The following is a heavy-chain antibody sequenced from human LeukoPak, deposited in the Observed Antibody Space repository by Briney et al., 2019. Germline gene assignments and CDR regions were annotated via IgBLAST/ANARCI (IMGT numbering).Heavy chain of an antibody. V-gene: IGHV1-69*04. CDR2: IIPILGIA. CDR1: GGTFSSYA. D-gene: IGHD4-23*01. J-gene: IGHJ6*02. CDR3: ARVWRLDYGGNSRNYYYYYGMDV. Sequence: SVKVSCKASGGTFSSYAISWVRQAPGQGLEWMGRIIPILGIANYAQKFQGRVTITADKSTSTAYMELSSLRSEDTAVYYCARVWRLDYGGNSRNYYYYYGMDVWGQGTTVTVSS.